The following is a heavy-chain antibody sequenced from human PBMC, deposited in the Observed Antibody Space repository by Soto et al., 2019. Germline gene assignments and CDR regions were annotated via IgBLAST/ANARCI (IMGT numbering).Heavy chain of an antibody. Sequence: QVQLVESGGGVVQPGRSLRLSCAASGFRFSDYGIHWVRQAPGKGLEWVALISYDGSKKFYTDSVKGRFTISRDNSKNTMYLQIARLRAEATAVYYCAKMDADLLPYYYYGMEVWGQGTTVTVSS. CDR3: AKMDADLLPYYYYGMEV. CDR2: ISYDGSKK. J-gene: IGHJ6*02. D-gene: IGHD1-26*01. CDR1: GFRFSDYG. V-gene: IGHV3-30*18.